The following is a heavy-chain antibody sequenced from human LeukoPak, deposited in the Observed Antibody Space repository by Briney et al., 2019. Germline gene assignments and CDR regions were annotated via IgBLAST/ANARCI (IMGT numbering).Heavy chain of an antibody. Sequence: ASVKVSCKASGYTFTSYSMNWVRRAPGQGPEWMGIINPSDASTTYAQKFQGRVTMTRDMSTSTVYMELSSLRSEDTAVYYCARLARYSWSPISPLYYYYYMDVWGKGTTVTVSS. CDR2: INPSDAST. CDR1: GYTFTSYS. V-gene: IGHV1-46*01. D-gene: IGHD1-26*01. CDR3: ARLARYSWSPISPLYYYYYMDV. J-gene: IGHJ6*03.